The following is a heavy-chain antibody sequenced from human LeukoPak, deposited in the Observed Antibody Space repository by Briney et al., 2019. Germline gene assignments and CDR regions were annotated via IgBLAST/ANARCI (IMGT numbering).Heavy chain of an antibody. Sequence: ASVKVSCKASGGTFSSYAISCVRQAPGQGLEWMGRIIPILGIANYAQKFQGRVAITADKSTSTAYMELSSLRSEDTAVYYCARGIKRAVVPAAIDYYYGMDVWGQGTTVTVSS. CDR2: IIPILGIA. D-gene: IGHD2-2*01. CDR3: ARGIKRAVVPAAIDYYYGMDV. CDR1: GGTFSSYA. V-gene: IGHV1-69*04. J-gene: IGHJ6*02.